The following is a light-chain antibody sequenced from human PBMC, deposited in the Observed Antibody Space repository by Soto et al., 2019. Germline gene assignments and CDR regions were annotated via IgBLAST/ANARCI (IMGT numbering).Light chain of an antibody. J-gene: IGKJ2*01. Sequence: EIVLTQSPATLSLSPGERATLSCRASQSVSRFLAWYQHKPGQAPRLLIYYASNRATGIPARFSGSGSETDFTLTISSLEPEDFAVYYCQQRRSWPDTFGQGTELEIK. CDR2: YAS. CDR3: QQRRSWPDT. CDR1: QSVSRF. V-gene: IGKV3-11*01.